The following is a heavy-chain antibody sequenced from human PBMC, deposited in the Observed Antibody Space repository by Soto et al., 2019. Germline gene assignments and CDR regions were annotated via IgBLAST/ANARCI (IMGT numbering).Heavy chain of an antibody. V-gene: IGHV3-30*18. CDR3: AKEIMVRGVIIPRYGMDV. D-gene: IGHD3-10*01. CDR1: GFTFSSYG. J-gene: IGHJ6*02. CDR2: ISYDGSNK. Sequence: LRLSCAASGFTFSSYGLHWVRQAPGKGLEWVAVISYDGSNKYYADSVKGRFTISRDNSKNTLYLQMNSLRAEDTAVYYCAKEIMVRGVIIPRYGMDVWGQGTTVTVSS.